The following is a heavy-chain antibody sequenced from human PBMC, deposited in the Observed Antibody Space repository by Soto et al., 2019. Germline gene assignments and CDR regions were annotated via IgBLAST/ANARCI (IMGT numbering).Heavy chain of an antibody. V-gene: IGHV4-59*01. Sequence: PSETLSLTCTVSGGSISSYYWSWIRQPPGKGLEWIGSIYYSGSTYYNPSLKSRVTISVDTSKNQFSLKLSSVTAEDTAVYYCARDLDGDPSGGMGYYYYYGMDVWGQGTTVTVSS. CDR3: ARDLDGDPSGGMGYYYYYGMDV. D-gene: IGHD4-17*01. J-gene: IGHJ6*02. CDR2: IYYSGST. CDR1: GGSISSYY.